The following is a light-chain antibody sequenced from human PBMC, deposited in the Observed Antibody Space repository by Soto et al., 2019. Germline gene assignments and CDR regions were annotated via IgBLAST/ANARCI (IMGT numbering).Light chain of an antibody. Sequence: IVLTQSPATLSSFPCDRVTLSCRASQSVSSNLAWYQQKPGQAPRLLIYGASTRATGIPARFSGSGSGTEFTLTISSLQSEDFAVYYCQQYNNWPPTFGQGTKVDIK. V-gene: IGKV3-15*01. CDR1: QSVSSN. CDR2: GAS. J-gene: IGKJ1*01. CDR3: QQYNNWPPT.